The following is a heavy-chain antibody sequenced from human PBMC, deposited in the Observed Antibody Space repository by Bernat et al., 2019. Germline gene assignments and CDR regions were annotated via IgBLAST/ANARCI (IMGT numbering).Heavy chain of an antibody. V-gene: IGHV3-74*01. CDR1: GFTFRSYW. CDR3: AKDRVRGWYRNYFDY. D-gene: IGHD6-19*01. CDR2: INSDGSST. J-gene: IGHJ4*02. Sequence: EVQLVESGGGLVQPGGSLRLSCAASGFTFRSYWMHWVRQAPGKGLVWVSGINSDGSSTRYADSVKGRFTISRDNAKNTLYLQMNSLRAEDTAVYYCAKDRVRGWYRNYFDYWGQGTLVTVSS.